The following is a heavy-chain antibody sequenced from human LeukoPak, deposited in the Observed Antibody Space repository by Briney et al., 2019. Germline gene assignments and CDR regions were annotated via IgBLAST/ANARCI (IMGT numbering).Heavy chain of an antibody. J-gene: IGHJ4*02. D-gene: IGHD3-22*01. V-gene: IGHV4-59*01. Sequence: PSETLSLTCTVSGGSISSYYWSWIRQPPGEGLEWIGYIYYSGSTNYNPSLKSRVTISVDTSKNQFSLKLSSVTAADTAVYYCARDRYYYDSSGYSRHFDYWGQGTLVTVSS. CDR1: GGSISSYY. CDR3: ARDRYYYDSSGYSRHFDY. CDR2: IYYSGST.